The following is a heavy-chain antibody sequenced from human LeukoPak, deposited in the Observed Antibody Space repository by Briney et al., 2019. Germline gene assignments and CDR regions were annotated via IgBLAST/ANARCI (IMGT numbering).Heavy chain of an antibody. D-gene: IGHD5-18*01. Sequence: SETLSLTCTVSGGSISSHYWSWIRQPPGKGLEWIGYIYYSGSTNYNPSLKSRVTISVDTSKNQFSLKLSSVTAADTAVYYCARVPAGYYYYYYYMDVWGKGTSVTVSS. J-gene: IGHJ6*03. V-gene: IGHV4-59*11. CDR3: ARVPAGYYYYYYYMDV. CDR2: IYYSGST. CDR1: GGSISSHY.